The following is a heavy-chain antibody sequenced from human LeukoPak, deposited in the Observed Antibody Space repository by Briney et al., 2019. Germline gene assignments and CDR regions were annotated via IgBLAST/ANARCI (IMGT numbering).Heavy chain of an antibody. D-gene: IGHD4-17*01. CDR2: IIPLFDKI. J-gene: IGHJ4*02. V-gene: IGHV1-69*04. CDR3: ARDVTDYGGNSGYY. CDR1: GGTFSSSA. Sequence: SLKVSCETSGGTFSSSAINWVRQAPGQGPEWMGRIIPLFDKINYAQKFQGRVTVTADKSTSTAYMELSSLRSEDTAVYYCARDVTDYGGNSGYYWGQGTLVTVSS.